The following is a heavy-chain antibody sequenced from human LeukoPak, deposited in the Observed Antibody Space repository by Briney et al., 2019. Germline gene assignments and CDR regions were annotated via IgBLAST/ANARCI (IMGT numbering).Heavy chain of an antibody. CDR3: AKDLWDTVVVPDVKVGY. V-gene: IGHV3-23*01. CDR1: GFTFSSYA. CDR2: ISGSGGST. J-gene: IGHJ4*02. Sequence: GGSLRLSCAASGFTFSSYAMSWVRQAPGKGLEWVSTISGSGGSTYNADSVRGRFTISRDNSKNTLFLQMNSLRVEDTAIYYCAKDLWDTVVVPDVKVGYWGQGTLVTVSS. D-gene: IGHD2-2*01.